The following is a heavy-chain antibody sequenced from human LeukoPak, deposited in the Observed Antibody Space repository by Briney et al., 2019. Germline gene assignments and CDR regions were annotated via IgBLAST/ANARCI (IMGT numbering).Heavy chain of an antibody. D-gene: IGHD3-10*01. CDR2: ISSSGSTI. V-gene: IGHV3-48*04. J-gene: IGHJ4*02. CDR1: GFTFNTYN. Sequence: PGGSLRLSCVASGFTFNTYNMNWVRQAPGKGLEWVSYISSSGSTIYYADSVKGRFTISRDNAKNSLYLQMNSLRAEDTAVYYCARDWGYYGSGSYPDYWGQGTLVTVSS. CDR3: ARDWGYYGSGSYPDY.